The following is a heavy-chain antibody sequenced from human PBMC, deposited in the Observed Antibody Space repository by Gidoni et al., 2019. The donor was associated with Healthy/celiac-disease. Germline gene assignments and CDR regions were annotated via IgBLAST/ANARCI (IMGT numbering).Heavy chain of an antibody. CDR3: ARGRYDYVWGSYRLYYFDY. Sequence: QVQLQQWGAGLLKPSETLSLTCAVYGGSFSGYYWSWLRQPPGKGLEWIGEINHSGSTNYNPSLKSRVTISVDTSKNQFSLKLSSVTAADTAVYYCARGRYDYVWGSYRLYYFDYWGQGTLVTVSS. V-gene: IGHV4-34*01. CDR1: GGSFSGYY. J-gene: IGHJ4*02. CDR2: INHSGST. D-gene: IGHD3-16*02.